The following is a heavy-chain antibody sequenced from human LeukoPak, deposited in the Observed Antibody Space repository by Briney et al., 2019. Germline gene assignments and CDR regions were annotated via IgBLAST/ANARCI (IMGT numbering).Heavy chain of an antibody. J-gene: IGHJ5*02. CDR2: IYTSGST. CDR1: GGSISSYY. Sequence: SETLSLTCTVSGGSISSYYWSWIRQPAGKGLEWIGRIYTSGSTNYNPSLKSRVTMSVDTSKNQFSLKLSSVTAADTAVYYCTVGYCSGTSCFPRFDPWGQGTLVTVSS. D-gene: IGHD2-2*01. V-gene: IGHV4-4*07. CDR3: TVGYCSGTSCFPRFDP.